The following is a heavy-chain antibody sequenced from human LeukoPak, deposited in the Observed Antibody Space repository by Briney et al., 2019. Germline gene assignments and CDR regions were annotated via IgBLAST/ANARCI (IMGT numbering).Heavy chain of an antibody. V-gene: IGHV1-2*04. CDR3: ARGNLDAFDI. CDR1: GYTFTGYY. CDR2: INPNSGGT. Sequence: GASVKVSRKASGYTFTGYYMHWVRQAPGQGLEWMGWINPNSGGTNYAQKFQGWVSMTRDTSISTAYMELSRLRSDDTAVYYCARGNLDAFDIWGQGTMVTVSS. J-gene: IGHJ3*02. D-gene: IGHD1-1*01.